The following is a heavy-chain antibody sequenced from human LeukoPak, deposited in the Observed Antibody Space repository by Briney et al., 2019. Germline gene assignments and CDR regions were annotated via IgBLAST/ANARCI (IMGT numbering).Heavy chain of an antibody. J-gene: IGHJ6*03. CDR1: GGTFSRYA. D-gene: IGHD2-15*01. V-gene: IGHV1-69*13. Sequence: SVKVSCKASGGTFSRYAISWVRQAPGQGLEWMGGIIPIFGTANYAQKFQGRVTITADESTSTAYMELSSLRSEDTAVYYCARGPLLDYYYYMDVWGKGTTVTVSS. CDR3: ARGPLLDYYYYMDV. CDR2: IIPIFGTA.